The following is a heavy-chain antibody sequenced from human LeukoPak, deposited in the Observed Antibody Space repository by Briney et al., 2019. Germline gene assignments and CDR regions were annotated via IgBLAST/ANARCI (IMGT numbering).Heavy chain of an antibody. Sequence: PGGSLRLSCAASGFTFDTHGMHWVRQAPREGLEWVAAIWFDGSVRHYSDAVKGRFTISRDNSLNTLYLQMNSLRVEDTAVYYCAKDTAIQFLEPAFWGQGTLVTVSS. CDR2: IWFDGSVR. J-gene: IGHJ4*02. V-gene: IGHV3-33*06. CDR3: AKDTAIQFLEPAF. CDR1: GFTFDTHG. D-gene: IGHD3-3*01.